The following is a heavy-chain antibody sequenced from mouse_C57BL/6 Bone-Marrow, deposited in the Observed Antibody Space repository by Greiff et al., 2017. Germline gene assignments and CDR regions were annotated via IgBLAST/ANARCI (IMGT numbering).Heavy chain of an antibody. Sequence: QVQLQQPGTELVKPGASVKLSCKASGYTFTSYWMHWVKQRPGQGLEWIGNINPSNGGTNYNEKFKSKATLTVDKSSSTAYMQLSSLTSEDSAVYYCARSGFGPLLLRSLYYAMDYWGQGTSVTVAS. J-gene: IGHJ4*01. CDR1: GYTFTSYW. V-gene: IGHV1-53*01. CDR3: ARSGFGPLLLRSLYYAMDY. D-gene: IGHD1-1*01. CDR2: INPSNGGT.